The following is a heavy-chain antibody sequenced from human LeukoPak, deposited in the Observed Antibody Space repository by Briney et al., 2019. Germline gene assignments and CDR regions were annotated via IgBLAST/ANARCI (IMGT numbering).Heavy chain of an antibody. J-gene: IGHJ4*02. CDR3: ARAIVSHYDILTGFDY. CDR1: GFTFSSYG. D-gene: IGHD3-9*01. Sequence: GGSLRLSCAASGFTFSSYGMSWVRQAPGKGLEWVSAISGSGGSTYYADSVKGRFTISRDNSKNTLYLQMNSLRAEDTAVYYCARAIVSHYDILTGFDYWGQGTLVTVSS. V-gene: IGHV3-23*01. CDR2: ISGSGGST.